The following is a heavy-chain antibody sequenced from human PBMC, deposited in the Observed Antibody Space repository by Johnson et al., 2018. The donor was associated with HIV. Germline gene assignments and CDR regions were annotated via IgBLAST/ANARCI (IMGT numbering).Heavy chain of an antibody. D-gene: IGHD7-27*01. CDR2: ITASGSPI. J-gene: IGHJ3*02. CDR3: ARSNWAHFDAFDI. V-gene: IGHV3-11*04. CDR1: GFIFSDSY. Sequence: QVQLVESGGGWVKPGGSLRLSCAASGFIFSDSYMSWIRQAPGKGLEWLSYITASGSPIYYADSVRGRFTISRDNAKNSLYLQMNSLRAEDTAVYYCARSNWAHFDAFDIWGQGTMVTVSS.